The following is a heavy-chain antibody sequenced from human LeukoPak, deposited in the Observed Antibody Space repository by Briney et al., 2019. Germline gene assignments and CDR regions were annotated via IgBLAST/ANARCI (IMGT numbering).Heavy chain of an antibody. CDR3: ARRSAAGTLGSGFDY. CDR1: GGSISSYY. V-gene: IGHV4-59*08. D-gene: IGHD6-13*01. CDR2: IYYSGST. Sequence: SETLSLTCTVSGGSISSYYWSWIRQPPGKGLEWIGYIYYSGSTSCNPSLKSRVTISVDTSKNQFSLKLSSVTAADTAVYYCARRSAAGTLGSGFDYWGQGTLVTVSS. J-gene: IGHJ4*02.